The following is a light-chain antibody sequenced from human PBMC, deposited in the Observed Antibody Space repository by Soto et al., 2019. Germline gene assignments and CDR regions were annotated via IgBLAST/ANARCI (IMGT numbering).Light chain of an antibody. Sequence: QSVLTQPASVSGSPGQSITISCTGTSSDVGSYNLVSWYQQHPGKAPKLMIYEVSKRPSGVSNRFSGSKSGNTASLTISGLQAEEESDYYCFSYAGSSTYVVFGGGTKVTVL. CDR1: SSDVGSYNL. V-gene: IGLV2-23*02. CDR3: FSYAGSSTYVV. J-gene: IGLJ2*01. CDR2: EVS.